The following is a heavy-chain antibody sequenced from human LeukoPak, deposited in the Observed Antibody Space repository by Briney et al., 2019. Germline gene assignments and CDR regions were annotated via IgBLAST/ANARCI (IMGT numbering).Heavy chain of an antibody. D-gene: IGHD1-26*01. Sequence: PGGSLRLSCAVSGFTFRAYWMHWVRQVPGEGLVWVSRINEDGSITNYADSVKGRFSIPRDNAKNTLYLQMNSLRAEDTAVYYCASSGSYSPANWFDPWGQGTLVTASS. V-gene: IGHV3-74*01. J-gene: IGHJ5*02. CDR3: ASSGSYSPANWFDP. CDR2: INEDGSIT. CDR1: GFTFRAYW.